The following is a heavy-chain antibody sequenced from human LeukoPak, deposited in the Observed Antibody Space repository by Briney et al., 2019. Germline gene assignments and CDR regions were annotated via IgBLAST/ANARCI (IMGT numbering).Heavy chain of an antibody. Sequence: ASVKVSCKASGYTFTSYGISWVRQAPGQGLEWMGWTSAYNGNTNYAQKLQGRVTMTTDTSTSTAYMELRSLRSDDTAVYYCARAALHYYDSKSFDYWGQGTLVTVSS. V-gene: IGHV1-18*01. CDR2: TSAYNGNT. D-gene: IGHD3-22*01. CDR1: GYTFTSYG. J-gene: IGHJ4*02. CDR3: ARAALHYYDSKSFDY.